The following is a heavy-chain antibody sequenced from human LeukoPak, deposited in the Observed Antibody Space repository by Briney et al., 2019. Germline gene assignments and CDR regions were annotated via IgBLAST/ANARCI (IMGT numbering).Heavy chain of an antibody. D-gene: IGHD1-1*01. CDR3: ARHDLTTRHWFDP. V-gene: IGHV4-39*01. J-gene: IGHJ5*02. CDR1: GGSISSGNYY. Sequence: SETLSLTCTVSGGSISSGNYYWGWIRQPPGKGLEWIGSVYYSGYTYYNPSLKSRVTISVDTSKNRFSLKLSSLTAADTTIYYCARHDLTTRHWFDPWGQGTLVTVSS. CDR2: VYYSGYT.